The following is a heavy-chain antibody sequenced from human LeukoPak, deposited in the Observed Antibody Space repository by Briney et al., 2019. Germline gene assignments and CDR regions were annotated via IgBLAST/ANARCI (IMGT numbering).Heavy chain of an antibody. D-gene: IGHD2-2*02. V-gene: IGHV3-23*01. J-gene: IGHJ4*02. CDR2: ISGSGGST. CDR1: GFTFSSYA. Sequence: GGSLRLSCAASGFTFSSYAMSWVRQAPGKGLEWVSAISGSGGSTYYADSVKGRFTISRDNSKNSLYLQMNSLRTEDTALYYCAAYCSSTSCYMVSDYWGQGTLVTVSS. CDR3: AAYCSSTSCYMVSDY.